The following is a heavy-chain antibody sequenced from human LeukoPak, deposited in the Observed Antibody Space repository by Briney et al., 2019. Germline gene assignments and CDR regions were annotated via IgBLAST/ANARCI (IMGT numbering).Heavy chain of an antibody. V-gene: IGHV3-48*01. Sequence: GSLRLSCAASGFTFSSYSMNWVRQAPGKGLEWVSHITASGTAMFYADSVKGRFTISRDNAKNSLYLQMNSLRAEDTAVYYCARDMGIVVVGYYYGMDVWGQGTTVTVSS. CDR3: ARDMGIVVVGYYYGMDV. CDR2: ITASGTAM. J-gene: IGHJ6*02. CDR1: GFTFSSYS. D-gene: IGHD2-2*03.